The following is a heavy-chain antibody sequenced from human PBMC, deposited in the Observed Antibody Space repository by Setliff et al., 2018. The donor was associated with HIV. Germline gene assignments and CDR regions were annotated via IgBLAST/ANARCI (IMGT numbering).Heavy chain of an antibody. CDR1: GVSINRTDHY. D-gene: IGHD3-10*01. V-gene: IGHV4-39*01. CDR3: ARVGASGVPSTMDYYYYMDV. Sequence: PSETLSLTCSVSGVSINRTDHYWGWIRQSPGKRLEWIGSVSQSGSTYYNPSLKSRVTISIDTSKNQFSLKLSSVTAADTAVYYCARVGASGVPSTMDYYYYMDVWGKGTTVTVSS. CDR2: VSQSGST. J-gene: IGHJ6*03.